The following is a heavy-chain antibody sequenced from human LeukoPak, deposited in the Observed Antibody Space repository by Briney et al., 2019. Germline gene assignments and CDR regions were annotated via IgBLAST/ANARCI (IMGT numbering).Heavy chain of an antibody. Sequence: GGSLRLSCAASGFTVSNTYMSWVRQAPGKGLEWVSIIYSGGGTRYADSVKGRFTISRDNSRNTLYLQMNSLRAEDTALYYCARAGTAMVTVDVWGQGTTVTVSS. D-gene: IGHD5-18*01. CDR2: IYSGGGT. CDR3: ARAGTAMVTVDV. V-gene: IGHV3-53*01. J-gene: IGHJ6*02. CDR1: GFTVSNTY.